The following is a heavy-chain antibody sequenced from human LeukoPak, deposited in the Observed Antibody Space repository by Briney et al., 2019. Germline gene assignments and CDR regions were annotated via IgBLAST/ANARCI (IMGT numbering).Heavy chain of an antibody. J-gene: IGHJ5*02. D-gene: IGHD3-9*01. Sequence: SETLSLTCSVSGGSISSSSYYWGWIRQPPGKGLEWIGSIYYSGSTYYNPSLKSRVTISVDTSKNQFSLKLSSVTAADTAVYYCARGVTNWLLIRTGNWFDPWGQGTLVTVSS. CDR1: GGSISSSSYY. CDR3: ARGVTNWLLIRTGNWFDP. V-gene: IGHV4-39*01. CDR2: IYYSGST.